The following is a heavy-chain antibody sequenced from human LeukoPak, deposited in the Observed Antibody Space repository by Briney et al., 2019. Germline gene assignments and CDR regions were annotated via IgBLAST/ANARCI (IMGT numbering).Heavy chain of an antibody. CDR3: ARETYYYDSSGYHPPYFDY. Sequence: EASETLSLTCAVYGGSFSSYYWGWIRQPPGKGLEWIGSIYYSGSTYYNPSLKSRVTIPVDTSKNQFSLKLSSVTAADTAVYYCARETYYYDSSGYHPPYFDYWGQGTLVTVSS. D-gene: IGHD3-22*01. J-gene: IGHJ4*02. V-gene: IGHV4-39*07. CDR1: GGSFSSYY. CDR2: IYYSGST.